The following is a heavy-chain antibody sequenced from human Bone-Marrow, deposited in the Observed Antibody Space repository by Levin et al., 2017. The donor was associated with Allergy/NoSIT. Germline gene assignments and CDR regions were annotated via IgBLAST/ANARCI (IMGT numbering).Heavy chain of an antibody. V-gene: IGHV3-23*01. Sequence: GESLKISCAASGFTFSSYAMSWVRQAPGKGLEWVSAISGSGGSTYYADSVKGRFTISRDNSKNTLYLQMNSLRAEDTAVYYCAKTRGYTVTHWYFDLWGRGTLVTVSS. J-gene: IGHJ2*01. CDR1: GFTFSSYA. CDR3: AKTRGYTVTHWYFDL. CDR2: ISGSGGST. D-gene: IGHD4-17*01.